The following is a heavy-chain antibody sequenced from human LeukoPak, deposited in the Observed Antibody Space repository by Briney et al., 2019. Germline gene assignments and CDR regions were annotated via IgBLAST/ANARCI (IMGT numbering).Heavy chain of an antibody. D-gene: IGHD3-10*01. CDR2: ISGSGGST. CDR1: GFTFSTFA. CDR3: ARYGSGSYYPFDY. J-gene: IGHJ4*02. V-gene: IGHV3-23*01. Sequence: GGSLRLSCAASGFTFSTFAMSWVRQAPGKGLEWVSAISGSGGSTYYADSVKGRFTISRDNSKNTLYLQMNSLRAEDTAVYYCARYGSGSYYPFDYWGQGTLVTVSS.